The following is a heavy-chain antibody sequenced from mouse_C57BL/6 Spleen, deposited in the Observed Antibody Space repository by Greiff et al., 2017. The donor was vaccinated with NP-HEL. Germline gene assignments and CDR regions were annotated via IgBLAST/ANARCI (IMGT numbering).Heavy chain of an antibody. D-gene: IGHD3-3*01. Sequence: QVQLQQPGAELVKPGASVKLSCKASGYTFTSYWMHWVKQRPGQGLEWIGMIHPNSGSTNYNEKFKSKATLTVDKSSSTAYMQLSSLTSEDSAVYYCAREGPHGAMDYWGQGTSVTVSS. V-gene: IGHV1-64*01. J-gene: IGHJ4*01. CDR1: GYTFTSYW. CDR3: AREGPHGAMDY. CDR2: IHPNSGST.